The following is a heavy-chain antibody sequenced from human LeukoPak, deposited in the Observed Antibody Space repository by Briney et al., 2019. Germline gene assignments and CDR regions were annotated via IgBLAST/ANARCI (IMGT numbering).Heavy chain of an antibody. V-gene: IGHV1-69*02. J-gene: IGHJ4*02. CDR3: ARGMRGVIRSFDY. Sequence: SVKVSCKASGGTFSSYTISWVRQAPGQGLEWMGRIIPILGIANYAQKFQGRVTITADKSTSTAYMELSSLRPEDTAVYYCARGMRGVIRSFDYWGQGNPGHRLL. CDR1: GGTFSSYT. D-gene: IGHD3-10*01. CDR2: IIPILGIA.